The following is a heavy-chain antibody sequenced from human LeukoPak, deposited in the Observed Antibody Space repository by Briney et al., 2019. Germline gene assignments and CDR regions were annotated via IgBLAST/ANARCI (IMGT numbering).Heavy chain of an antibody. CDR1: GFTFSSYA. D-gene: IGHD6-19*01. CDR2: IRPSSDNT. V-gene: IGHV3-23*01. Sequence: GGSLRLSCAASGFTFSSYAMSWVRQAPGGGLGWVSSIRPSSDNTYYGDSVRGRFTISRDNSKNTVYLQMNNMRVDDTAVYYCARVAGWRWFDPWGQGTLVTVSS. J-gene: IGHJ5*02. CDR3: ARVAGWRWFDP.